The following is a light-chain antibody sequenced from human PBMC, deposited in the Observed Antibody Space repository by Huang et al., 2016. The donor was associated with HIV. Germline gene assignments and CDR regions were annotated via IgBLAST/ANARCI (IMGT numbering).Light chain of an antibody. J-gene: IGKJ3*01. Sequence: ETVMTQSPATLSVSPGERATLSCRASQSVNNNLAWYQQKPGQAPRLLISGASTRATGIPARFSGSGSGTEFTLTISSLQSEDFAVYNCQQYSNWPFTFGPGTKVDIK. CDR3: QQYSNWPFT. CDR2: GAS. CDR1: QSVNNN. V-gene: IGKV3-15*01.